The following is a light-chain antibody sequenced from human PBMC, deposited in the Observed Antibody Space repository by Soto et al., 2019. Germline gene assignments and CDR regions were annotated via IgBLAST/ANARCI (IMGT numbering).Light chain of an antibody. V-gene: IGKV1-39*01. CDR2: AAS. CDR3: QQSYSTPDT. J-gene: IGKJ4*01. Sequence: DIQMTQSPSSLSASVGDRVTITCRASQSISSYLNWYQQKPGKAPKLLIYAASSLQSGVPSRFSGSGSGTEFTLTNRSLKPEDWATYYCQQSYSTPDTFGGGTKVEIK. CDR1: QSISSY.